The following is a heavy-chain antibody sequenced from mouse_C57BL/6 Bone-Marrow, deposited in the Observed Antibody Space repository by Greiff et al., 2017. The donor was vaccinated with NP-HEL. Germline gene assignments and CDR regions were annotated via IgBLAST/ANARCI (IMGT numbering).Heavy chain of an antibody. V-gene: IGHV1-82*01. D-gene: IGHD1-1*01. CDR2: IYPGDGDT. Sequence: QVQLQQSGPELVKPGASVKISCKASGYAFSSSWMNWVKQRPGKGLEWIGRIYPGDGDTNYNGKFKGKATLTADKSSSTAYMQLSSLTSEDSAVYFCARSQIYYYGSSSSFDYWGQGTTLTVSS. CDR3: ARSQIYYYGSSSSFDY. CDR1: GYAFSSSW. J-gene: IGHJ2*01.